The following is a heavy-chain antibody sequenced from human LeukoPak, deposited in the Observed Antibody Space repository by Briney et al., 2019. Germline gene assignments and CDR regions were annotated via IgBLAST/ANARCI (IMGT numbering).Heavy chain of an antibody. CDR3: ARVGYSSSYSFDY. V-gene: IGHV4-34*01. Sequence: SETLSLTCAVYGGSFSGYYWSWIRQPPGKGLEWIGEINHSGSTNYNPSLKSRVTISVDTSKNQFSLKLSSVTAADTAVYYCARVGYSSSYSFDYWGQGTLVTASS. CDR2: INHSGST. D-gene: IGHD6-13*01. CDR1: GGSFSGYY. J-gene: IGHJ4*02.